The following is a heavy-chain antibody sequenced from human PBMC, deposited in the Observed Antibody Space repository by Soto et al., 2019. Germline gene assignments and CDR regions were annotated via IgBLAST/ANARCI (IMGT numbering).Heavy chain of an antibody. CDR3: ARTRGYDSSGYSDAFDF. D-gene: IGHD3-22*01. Sequence: QVQLVQSGAEEKKPGASVKVSCKASGYTFTSYVIYWVRQAPGQRLEWMGWINAGNGNTKYSQKFQDRVTIIRDTSXSXXYMELSSLRSEDTAVYYCARTRGYDSSGYSDAFDFWGQGTMVTVSS. V-gene: IGHV1-3*05. CDR1: GYTFTSYV. CDR2: INAGNGNT. J-gene: IGHJ3*01.